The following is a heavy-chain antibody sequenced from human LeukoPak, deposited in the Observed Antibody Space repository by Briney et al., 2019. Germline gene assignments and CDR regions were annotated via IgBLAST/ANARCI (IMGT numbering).Heavy chain of an antibody. J-gene: IGHJ3*02. V-gene: IGHV3-30*03. CDR1: GFTFSSYG. D-gene: IGHD1-26*01. CDR3: AGPSRELGVRNPFDI. CDR2: ISYDGSNK. Sequence: GGSLRLSCAASGFTFSSYGMHWVRQAPGKGLEWVAVISYDGSNKYYADSVKGRFTISRDNSKNTLYLQMNSLRAEDTAVYYCAGPSRELGVRNPFDIWGQGTMVTVSS.